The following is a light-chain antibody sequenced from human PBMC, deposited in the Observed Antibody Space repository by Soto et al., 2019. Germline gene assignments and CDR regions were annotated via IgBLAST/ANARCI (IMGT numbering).Light chain of an antibody. Sequence: QSVLTQPPSVSAAPGQKVTISCSGSTSNIGQNAVNWYQQLPGKAPKLLIYYDDLLPSGVSDRFSGYKSGTSASLAISGLQSEDEADYYCAAWDDSLNGPVFGGGTKVTVL. CDR3: AAWDDSLNGPV. V-gene: IGLV1-36*01. CDR2: YDD. J-gene: IGLJ2*01. CDR1: TSNIGQNA.